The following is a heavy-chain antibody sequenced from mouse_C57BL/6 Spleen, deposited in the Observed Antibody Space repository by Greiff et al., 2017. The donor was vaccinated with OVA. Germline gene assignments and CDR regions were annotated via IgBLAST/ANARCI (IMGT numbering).Heavy chain of an antibody. D-gene: IGHD4-1*01. CDR3: ARNSGSNYWYFDV. CDR2: IWSGGST. V-gene: IGHV2-2*01. Sequence: VKVEESGPGLVQPSQSLSITCTVSGFSLTSYGVHWVRQSPGKGLEWLGVIWSGGSTDYNAAFISRLSISKDNSKSQVFFKMNSLQADDTAIYYCARNSGSNYWYFDVWGTGTTVTVSS. CDR1: GFSLTSYG. J-gene: IGHJ1*03.